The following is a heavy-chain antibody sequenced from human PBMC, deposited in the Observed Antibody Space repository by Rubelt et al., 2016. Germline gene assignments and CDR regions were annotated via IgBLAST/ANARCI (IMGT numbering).Heavy chain of an antibody. CDR2: ISYDGSNK. Sequence: VESGGGVVQPGRSLRLSCAASGFTFSSYAMHWVRQAPGKGLEWVAVISYDGSNKYYADSVKGRFTISRDNAKNSLYLQMNSLRAEDTAVYYCAKPPPVDSSGWYFVFNYWGQGTLVTVSS. CDR1: GFTFSSYA. D-gene: IGHD6-19*01. CDR3: AKPPPVDSSGWYFVFNY. V-gene: IGHV3-30*04. J-gene: IGHJ4*02.